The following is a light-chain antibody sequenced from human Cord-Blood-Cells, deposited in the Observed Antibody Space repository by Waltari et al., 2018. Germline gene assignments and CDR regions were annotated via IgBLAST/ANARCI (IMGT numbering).Light chain of an antibody. Sequence: SSALTQDPAVSVALGQNVRITCQGDSLRSYYASWYQQKPGQAPVLVIYGKNNRPSGIPDRFSGSSSGNTASLTITGAQAEDEADYYCNSRDSSGNHVVFGGGTKLTVL. J-gene: IGLJ2*01. CDR3: NSRDSSGNHVV. CDR1: SLRSYY. CDR2: GKN. V-gene: IGLV3-19*01.